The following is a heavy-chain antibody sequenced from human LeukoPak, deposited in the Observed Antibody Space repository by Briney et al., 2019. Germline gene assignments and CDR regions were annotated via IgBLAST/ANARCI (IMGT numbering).Heavy chain of an antibody. CDR1: GFTFSSYA. V-gene: IGHV3-64D*09. CDR3: VKDRGYCSSTSCSFDY. Sequence: PGGSLRLSCSASGFTFSSYAMHWVRQAPGKGLEYVSAISSNGGSSYYEVSVEGRFTISRDNSKNTLYLQMSSLRVEDTAVYYCVKDRGYCSSTSCSFDYWGQGTLVTVSS. D-gene: IGHD2-2*01. J-gene: IGHJ4*02. CDR2: ISSNGGSS.